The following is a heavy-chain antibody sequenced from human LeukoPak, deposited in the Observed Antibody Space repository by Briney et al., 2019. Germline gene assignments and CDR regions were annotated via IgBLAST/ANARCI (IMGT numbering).Heavy chain of an antibody. J-gene: IGHJ5*02. CDR1: GGSLSNYY. CDR2: INHSGST. D-gene: IGHD3-10*01. V-gene: IGHV4-34*01. Sequence: SETLSLTCAVYGGSLSNYYWSWIRQPPGKGLEWIGEINHSGSTKYNPSLKSRVTISVDMSKNQFSLGLSSATAADTAVYYCARGPASGSNFAWFDPWGQGTLITVSS. CDR3: ARGPASGSNFAWFDP.